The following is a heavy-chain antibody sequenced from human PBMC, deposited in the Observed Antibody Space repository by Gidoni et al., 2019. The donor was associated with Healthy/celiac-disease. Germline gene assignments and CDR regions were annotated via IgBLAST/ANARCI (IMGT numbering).Heavy chain of an antibody. V-gene: IGHV4-39*01. D-gene: IGHD1-26*01. CDR1: GGSISSSSYY. CDR2: IYYCGST. J-gene: IGHJ4*02. CDR3: ARHRYSGSYLFDY. Sequence: QLQLQESGPGRVKPSETLSLTCTVSGGSISSSSYYWGWIRQPPGKWLEWIWSIYYCGSTYYNPSLKIRVTISVDTSKNQFSLKLSSVTAADTAVYYCARHRYSGSYLFDYWVQGTLVTVSS.